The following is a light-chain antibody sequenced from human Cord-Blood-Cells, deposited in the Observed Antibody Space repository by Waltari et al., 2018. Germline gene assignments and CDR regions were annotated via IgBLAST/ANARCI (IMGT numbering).Light chain of an antibody. Sequence: EIVMTPSPATLSVSPGERATLTCRASQSVSSNLAWYQQKPGQAPRLLIYGASTRATGIPARFSGSESGTEFTLTIRSLQSEGFAVDYCQQYNNWPPYTFGQGTKLEIK. CDR2: GAS. V-gene: IGKV3-15*01. J-gene: IGKJ2*01. CDR3: QQYNNWPPYT. CDR1: QSVSSN.